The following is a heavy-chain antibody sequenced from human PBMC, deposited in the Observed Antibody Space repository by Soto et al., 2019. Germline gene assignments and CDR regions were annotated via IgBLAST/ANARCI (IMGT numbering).Heavy chain of an antibody. J-gene: IGHJ4*02. CDR1: GFTFSGSA. Sequence: EVQLVESGGGLVQPGGSLKLSCAASGFTFSGSAMHWVRQASGKGLEWVGRIRSKANSYATADAASVKGRFTISSDDSKNTAYLQMNSLKTEDTAVYYCTRPSYGDYFDYWGQGTLVTVSS. V-gene: IGHV3-73*02. D-gene: IGHD4-17*01. CDR2: IRSKANSYAT. CDR3: TRPSYGDYFDY.